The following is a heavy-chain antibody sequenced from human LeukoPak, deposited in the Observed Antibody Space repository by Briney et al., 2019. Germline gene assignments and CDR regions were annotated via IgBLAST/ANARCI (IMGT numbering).Heavy chain of an antibody. J-gene: IGHJ3*02. CDR3: ARDRAPEAFDI. Sequence: PGGTLSLSCAASGFAFSSNNLNWVRQAPGKGLAWVSSISSSSSYIYYADSVKGRFTISRDNAKNSLYLQMNSLRAEDTAVYHCARDRAPEAFDIWGQGAMVTVAS. V-gene: IGHV3-21*01. CDR2: ISSSSSYI. CDR1: GFAFSSNN. D-gene: IGHD1-14*01.